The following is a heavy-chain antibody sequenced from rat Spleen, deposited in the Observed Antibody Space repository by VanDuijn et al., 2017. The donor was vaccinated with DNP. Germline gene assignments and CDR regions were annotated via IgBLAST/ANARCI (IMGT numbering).Heavy chain of an antibody. J-gene: IGHJ1*01. CDR1: GYTFTTYY. V-gene: IGHV1-43*01. Sequence: QIQLQQSGAELAKPGSSVKISCKASGYTFTTYYISWIKQTTGQDREYIGYINTGSGGTNYNEKFKGKATLTVDKSSSTAFMQLSSLTPDDSAVYYCARRRRPYWYFDFWGPGTMVTVSS. CDR2: INTGSGGT. CDR3: ARRRRPYWYFDF.